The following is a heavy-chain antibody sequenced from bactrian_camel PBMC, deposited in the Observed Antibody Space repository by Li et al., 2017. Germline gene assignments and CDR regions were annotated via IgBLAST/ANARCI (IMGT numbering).Heavy chain of an antibody. J-gene: IGHJ4*01. CDR3: AAGEYSWYNHLRAGAYKY. Sequence: HVQLVESGGGLVQAGESLTLSCKYSLFTFDDADMGWYRKTPGNECDVVSFISGDGSTYYSDSVKGRFTISSDDAKKTTYLQMDSLKPEDTAMHYCAAGEYSWYNHLRAGAYKYWGQGTQVTVS. D-gene: IGHD6*01. CDR1: LFTFDDAD. V-gene: IGHV3S63*01. CDR2: ISGDGST.